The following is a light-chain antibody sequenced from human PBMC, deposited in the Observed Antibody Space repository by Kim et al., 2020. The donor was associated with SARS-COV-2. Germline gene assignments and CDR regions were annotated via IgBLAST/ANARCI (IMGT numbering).Light chain of an antibody. CDR1: QGISDY. CDR2: AAT. Sequence: ASVGVRATITCRASQGISDYLAWYQQKAGKVPKHLTYAATTWQSGVPSRVSGSGSGTEFTITITSLQPDDVATYYCQKYNNAPITFGPGTKVDIK. CDR3: QKYNNAPIT. J-gene: IGKJ3*01. V-gene: IGKV1-27*01.